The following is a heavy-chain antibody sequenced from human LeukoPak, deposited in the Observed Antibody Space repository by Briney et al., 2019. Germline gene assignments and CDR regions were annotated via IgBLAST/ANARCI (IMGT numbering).Heavy chain of an antibody. Sequence: GGSLRLSCAASGFTFSNYWMHWARQAPGKGLVWVSRINSDGSSTNYADSVKGRFTISRDNAKNTLYLQMNSLTAEDTAVYYCARGGGYSYGSFDYWGQGTLVTVSS. D-gene: IGHD5-18*01. V-gene: IGHV3-74*01. J-gene: IGHJ4*02. CDR1: GFTFSNYW. CDR3: ARGGGYSYGSFDY. CDR2: INSDGSST.